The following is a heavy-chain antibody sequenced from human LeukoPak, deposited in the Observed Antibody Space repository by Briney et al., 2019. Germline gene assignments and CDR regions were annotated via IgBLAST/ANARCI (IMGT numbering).Heavy chain of an antibody. CDR3: ARGRKARYYYMDV. CDR2: VNHSGST. CDR1: GGSFSGYY. V-gene: IGHV4-34*01. J-gene: IGHJ6*03. Sequence: SETLSLTCAVYGGSFSGYYWSWIRQPPGKGLGWIGEVNHSGSTNYNPSLKSRVTISVDTSKNQFSLKLSSVTAADTAVYYCARGRKARYYYMDVWGKGTTVTVSS.